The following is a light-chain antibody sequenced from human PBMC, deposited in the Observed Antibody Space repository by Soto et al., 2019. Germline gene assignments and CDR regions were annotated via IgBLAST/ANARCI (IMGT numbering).Light chain of an antibody. Sequence: IVMTQSPDTLSVSPGERVTLSCRASQTVSTNLAWYQQKSGQSPRLLIYGASTRATGTPARFSGSGSGTEFTLTISSLPSEDFAVYFCHQYNNWPTFGQGTKVDIK. CDR1: QTVSTN. CDR2: GAS. V-gene: IGKV3D-15*01. J-gene: IGKJ1*01. CDR3: HQYNNWPT.